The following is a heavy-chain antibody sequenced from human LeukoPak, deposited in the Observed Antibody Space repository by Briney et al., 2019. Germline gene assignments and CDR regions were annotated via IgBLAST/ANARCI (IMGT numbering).Heavy chain of an antibody. CDR2: IYYSGST. CDR1: GGSISSSSYY. CDR3: ARHTIRYFDWLLDYFDY. J-gene: IGHJ4*02. D-gene: IGHD3-9*01. Sequence: SETLSLTCTVSGGSISSSSYYWGWIRQPPGKGLEWIGNIYYSGSTYYNPSLKSRVTISLDTSKNQFSLKLSSVTAADTAVYYCARHTIRYFDWLLDYFDYWGQGTLVTVSS. V-gene: IGHV4-39*07.